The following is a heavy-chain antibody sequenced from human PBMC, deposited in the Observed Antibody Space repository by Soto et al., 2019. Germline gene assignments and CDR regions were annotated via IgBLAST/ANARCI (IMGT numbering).Heavy chain of an antibody. CDR1: GFTVSSHY. V-gene: IGHV3-53*02. CDR3: ARDWYYYDSSGYHTGDY. Sequence: EVQLVETGGGLIQPGGSLRLSCAASGFTVSSHYMSWVRQAPGKGLEWVSVIYSGGSTYYADSVKGRFTISRDNSKNTLYLQMNSLRAEDTAVYYCARDWYYYDSSGYHTGDYWGQGTLVTVSS. J-gene: IGHJ4*02. CDR2: IYSGGST. D-gene: IGHD3-22*01.